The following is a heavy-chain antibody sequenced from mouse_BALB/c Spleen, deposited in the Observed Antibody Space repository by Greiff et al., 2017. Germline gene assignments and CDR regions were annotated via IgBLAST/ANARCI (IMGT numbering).Heavy chain of an antibody. CDR1: GFTFSSYA. CDR2: ISSGGST. CDR3: ARGAMITTGPFAY. V-gene: IGHV5-6-5*01. J-gene: IGHJ3*01. D-gene: IGHD2-4*01. Sequence: EVKVEESGGGLVKPGGSLKLSCAASGFTFSSYAMSWVRQTPEKRLEWVASISSGGSTYYPDSVKGRFTISRDNARNILYLQMSSLRSEDTAMYYCARGAMITTGPFAYWGQGTLVTVSA.